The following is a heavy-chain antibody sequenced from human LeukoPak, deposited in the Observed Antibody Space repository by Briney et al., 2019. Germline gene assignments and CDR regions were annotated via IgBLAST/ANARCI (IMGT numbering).Heavy chain of an antibody. J-gene: IGHJ4*02. CDR2: ISAYNGNT. CDR1: GYTFTSYG. CDR3: ARHSTDYDILTYHFDY. V-gene: IGHV1-18*04. D-gene: IGHD3-9*01. Sequence: ASVKVSCKASGYTFTSYGIGWVRQAPGQGLEWMGWISAYNGNTNYAQKLQGRVTMTTDTSTSTAYMELRSLRSDDTAVYYCARHSTDYDILTYHFDYWGQGTLATVSS.